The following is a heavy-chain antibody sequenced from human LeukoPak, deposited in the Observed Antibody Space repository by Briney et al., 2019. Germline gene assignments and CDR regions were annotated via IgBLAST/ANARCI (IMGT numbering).Heavy chain of an antibody. Sequence: SETLSLTCTASGGSISNYYWSWIRQPPGKELEYIGYIYYSGSANYNPSLKIRVPMSVDTSKNQFSLRLNSLTAADTAVYYCARHIGARLASGYYYYMDVWGKGTTVTVSS. J-gene: IGHJ6*03. D-gene: IGHD6-6*01. CDR2: IYYSGSA. V-gene: IGHV4-59*01. CDR3: ARHIGARLASGYYYYMDV. CDR1: GGSISNYY.